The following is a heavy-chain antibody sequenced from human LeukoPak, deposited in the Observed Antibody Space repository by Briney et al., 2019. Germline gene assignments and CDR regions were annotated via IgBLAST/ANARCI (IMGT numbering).Heavy chain of an antibody. CDR2: IYHSGST. CDR1: GGSICSSNW. D-gene: IGHD6-19*01. Sequence: DPSETLSLTCAVSGGSICSSNWWSWVRQPPGKGLEWIGEIYHSGSTNYNPSLKSRVTISVDKSKNQFSLKLSSVTAADTAVYYCARDPHSSGWYDLYFDYWGQGTLVTVSS. J-gene: IGHJ4*02. V-gene: IGHV4-4*02. CDR3: ARDPHSSGWYDLYFDY.